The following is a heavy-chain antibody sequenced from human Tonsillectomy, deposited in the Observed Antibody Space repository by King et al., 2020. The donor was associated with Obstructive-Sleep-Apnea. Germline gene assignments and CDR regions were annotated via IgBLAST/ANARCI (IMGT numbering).Heavy chain of an antibody. Sequence: VQLVESGSELKKPGASVKVSCKASGYTFTSYAMNWVRQAPGQGLEWMGWINTNTGNPTYAQGFTGRFVFSLDPSVSTAYLPTSSLKAEDTAVYSRAGEAGSMVGGVSIDWFEPWGQGTLVTVSS. V-gene: IGHV7-4-1*02. CDR2: INTNTGNP. CDR1: GYTFTSYA. J-gene: IGHJ5*02. CDR3: AGEAGSMVGGVSIDWFEP. D-gene: IGHD3-10*01.